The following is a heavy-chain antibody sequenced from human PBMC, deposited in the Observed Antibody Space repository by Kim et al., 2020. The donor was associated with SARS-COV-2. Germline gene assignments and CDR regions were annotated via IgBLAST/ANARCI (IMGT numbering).Heavy chain of an antibody. D-gene: IGHD3-16*01. Sequence: ASVKVSCKASGYTFTSYGISWVRQAPGQGLEWMGWISAYNGNTNYAQKLQGRVTMTTDTSTSTAYMELRSLRSDDTAVYYCAREGAPRGLWSDYYGMDVWGQGTTVTVSS. CDR2: ISAYNGNT. J-gene: IGHJ6*02. CDR1: GYTFTSYG. CDR3: AREGAPRGLWSDYYGMDV. V-gene: IGHV1-18*01.